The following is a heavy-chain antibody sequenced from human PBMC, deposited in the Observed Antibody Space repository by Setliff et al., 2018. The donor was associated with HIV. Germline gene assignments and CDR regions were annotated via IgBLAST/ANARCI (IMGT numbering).Heavy chain of an antibody. CDR2: IGSSGVTT. V-gene: IGHV3-23*01. CDR3: ARAGELLPQYYYMDV. D-gene: IGHD1-26*01. Sequence: PGGSLRLSCEGSGFTFSNQPMSWVRQAPGKGLEWVSAIGSSGVTTYYGGSVKGRFTISRDNAKNSLYLQMNSLRAEDTALYYCARAGELLPQYYYMDVWGKGTTVTVSS. CDR1: GFTFSNQP. J-gene: IGHJ6*03.